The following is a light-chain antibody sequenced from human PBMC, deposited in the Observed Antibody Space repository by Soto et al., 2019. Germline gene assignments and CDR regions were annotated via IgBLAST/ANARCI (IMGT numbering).Light chain of an antibody. CDR3: QQYYSFPPT. CDR2: DAS. Sequence: IQMTQSPSSLAASVGDRVTLTCRASQGISNYLAWYQQKPGKAPKLLTFDASSLESGVPSRFSGSGSGTEFTLTISSLQADDFATYYCQQYYSFPPTVGQGTKVDNK. J-gene: IGKJ1*01. V-gene: IGKV1-13*02. CDR1: QGISNY.